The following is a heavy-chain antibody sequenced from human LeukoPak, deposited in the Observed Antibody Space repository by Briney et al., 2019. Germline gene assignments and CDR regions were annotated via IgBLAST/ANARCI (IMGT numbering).Heavy chain of an antibody. CDR3: ASHLENFFNSSGWAVGY. CDR1: GFTFSSYG. CDR2: IRYDGSNK. V-gene: IGHV3-30*02. D-gene: IGHD6-19*01. J-gene: IGHJ4*02. Sequence: GGSLRLSCAASGFTFSSYGMHWVRQAPGKGLEWVTFIRYDGSNKYYADSVKGRFTISRDNSKNTLYLQMNSLRAEDTAVYYCASHLENFFNSSGWAVGYWGQGTLVTVSS.